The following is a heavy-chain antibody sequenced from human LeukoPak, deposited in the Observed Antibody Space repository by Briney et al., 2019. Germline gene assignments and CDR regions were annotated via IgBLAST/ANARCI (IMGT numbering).Heavy chain of an antibody. CDR1: GGSFSGYY. V-gene: IGHV4-34*01. CDR3: ARGSYYYDSSGHPLFDY. J-gene: IGHJ4*02. CDR2: INHSGST. Sequence: SETLSLTCAVYGGSFSGYYWSWIRQPPGKGLEWIGEINHSGSTNYNPSLKSRVTISVDTSKNQFSLKLRSVTAAATAVYYCARGSYYYDSSGHPLFDYWGQGTLVTVSS. D-gene: IGHD3-22*01.